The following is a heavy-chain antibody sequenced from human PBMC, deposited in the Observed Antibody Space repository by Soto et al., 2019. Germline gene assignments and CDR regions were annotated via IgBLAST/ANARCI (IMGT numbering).Heavy chain of an antibody. Sequence: QVQLVQSGAEVKRPGASVKVSCKASGYTFTSYGISWVRQAPGQGLEWMGWISAYNGNTNYAQKLQGRVTMTTDTSTSTAYMELRSLRSDDTAVYYCARLYSSGWSEIDAFDIWGQGTMVTVSS. J-gene: IGHJ3*02. CDR1: GYTFTSYG. V-gene: IGHV1-18*01. CDR2: ISAYNGNT. D-gene: IGHD6-19*01. CDR3: ARLYSSGWSEIDAFDI.